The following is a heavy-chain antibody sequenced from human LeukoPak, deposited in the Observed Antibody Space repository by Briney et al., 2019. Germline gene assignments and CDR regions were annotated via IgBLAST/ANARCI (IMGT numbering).Heavy chain of an antibody. Sequence: GPTLFNPAPPLTLTFTYTFSGFSPSTSGVGVAWLRQSPGKAPECPPLIDWNDDKHYSPSLKSRLTIIKDTSKNQVVLTMTNMDPVDTATYYCARTIVVVSAGKPRPAREFDYWGQGTLVTVS. J-gene: IGHJ4*02. CDR1: GFSPSTSGVG. CDR3: ARTIVVVSAGKPRPAREFDY. D-gene: IGHD2-2*01. CDR2: IDWNDDK. V-gene: IGHV2-5*01.